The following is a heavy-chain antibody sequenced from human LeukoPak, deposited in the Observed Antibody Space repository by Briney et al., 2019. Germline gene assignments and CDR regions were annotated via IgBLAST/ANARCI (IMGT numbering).Heavy chain of an antibody. CDR2: ISYAGTYK. V-gene: IGHV3-30*03. D-gene: IGHD3-10*01. CDR1: GVSFSSYG. J-gene: IGHJ4*02. Sequence: GGSLRLSCAASGVSFSSYGFHWVRQAPGRGLEWVALISYAGTYKYYADSVQGRFTVSRDNSKNTLYLQMNSLRGDDTAVYYCPLDSPLYASGNYRSPDFWGQGTLVTVSS. CDR3: PLDSPLYASGNYRSPDF.